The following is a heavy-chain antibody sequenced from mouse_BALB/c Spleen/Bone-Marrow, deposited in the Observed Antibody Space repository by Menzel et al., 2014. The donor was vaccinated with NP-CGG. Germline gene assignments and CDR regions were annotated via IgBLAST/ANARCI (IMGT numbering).Heavy chain of an antibody. Sequence: EVQLQESGGDLVKPGGSLKLSCAASGFTFSSYGMSWVRQTPDKRLEWVATISSGGSYTYYPASVKGRFTISRDNAKNTLYLQMSSLKSEDTAMYYCASTITTVVAEDAMDYWGQGTSVTVSS. J-gene: IGHJ4*01. V-gene: IGHV5-6*01. CDR3: ASTITTVVAEDAMDY. CDR2: ISSGGSYT. CDR1: GFTFSSYG. D-gene: IGHD1-1*01.